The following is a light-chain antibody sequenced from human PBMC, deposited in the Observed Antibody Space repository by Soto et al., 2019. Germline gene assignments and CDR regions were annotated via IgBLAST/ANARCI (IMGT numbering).Light chain of an antibody. CDR1: QSVSSNN. J-gene: IGKJ3*01. Sequence: EIVLTQSPGTLSLSPGERATLSCRASQSVSSNNLAWYQQRPGQAPRVVIYGASTRATGIPERFSCSGSGTDFTLTISRLEPEDFAVYYCQQYGRSPFTFGPGTKVAIK. V-gene: IGKV3-20*01. CDR2: GAS. CDR3: QQYGRSPFT.